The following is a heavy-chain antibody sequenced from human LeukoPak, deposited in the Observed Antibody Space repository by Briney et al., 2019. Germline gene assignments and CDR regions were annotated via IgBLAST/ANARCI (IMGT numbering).Heavy chain of an antibody. CDR2: ISYDGSNK. D-gene: IGHD4-17*01. V-gene: IGHV3-30*18. Sequence: PGRSLRLSCVASGFTFSSYGMHWVRQAPAKGLEWVAIISYDGSNKYYADSVKGRFTISRDNSKNTLYLQMNSLRAEDTAVYYCAKSTTVTQRGYFDYWGQGTLVTVSS. CDR3: AKSTTVTQRGYFDY. CDR1: GFTFSSYG. J-gene: IGHJ4*02.